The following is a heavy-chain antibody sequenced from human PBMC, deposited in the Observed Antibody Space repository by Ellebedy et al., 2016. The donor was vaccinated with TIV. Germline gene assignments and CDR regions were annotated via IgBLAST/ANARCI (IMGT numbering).Heavy chain of an antibody. Sequence: AASVKVSCKTSGYTFTSYGISWVRQAPGQGLEWMGWLRAYNGNTNYAQMLQGRVTMTTDTFTSPAYMELRSLRSDDTAVYYCARYCNSTTCSNWFDPWGQGTLVTVSS. CDR2: LRAYNGNT. D-gene: IGHD2-2*01. CDR1: GYTFTSYG. CDR3: ARYCNSTTCSNWFDP. V-gene: IGHV1-18*04. J-gene: IGHJ5*02.